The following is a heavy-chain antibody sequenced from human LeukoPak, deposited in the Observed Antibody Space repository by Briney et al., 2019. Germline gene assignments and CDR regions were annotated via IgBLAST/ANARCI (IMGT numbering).Heavy chain of an antibody. V-gene: IGHV1-18*04. CDR3: ARVSTNSRVGGYDPQWYFDL. CDR1: GYTFINYG. Sequence: GASVKVSCKASGYTFINYGFTWVRQAPGQRLEWMGWISGYNGNTNYLQKFQGRVTMTTDTSTNTVYMELRSLSSDDTAVYYCARVSTNSRVGGYDPQWYFDLWGRGTLVTVSS. CDR2: ISGYNGNT. D-gene: IGHD5-12*01. J-gene: IGHJ2*01.